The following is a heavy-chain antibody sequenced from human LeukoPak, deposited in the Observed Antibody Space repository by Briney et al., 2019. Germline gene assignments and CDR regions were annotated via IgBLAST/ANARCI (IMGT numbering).Heavy chain of an antibody. J-gene: IGHJ4*02. V-gene: IGHV2-70*04. CDR3: ARTYCSGGSCSLFDY. D-gene: IGHD2-15*01. CDR2: IVWDDDK. Sequence: SGPALVKPTQTLTLTSTFSGFSLRTGGMRVSWIRQPPGKALEWLARIVWDDDKFYSTSLKTRLTISKDTSKNQVVLTMTNMDPVDTATYYCARTYCSGGSCSLFDYWGQGTLVTVSS. CDR1: GFSLRTGGMR.